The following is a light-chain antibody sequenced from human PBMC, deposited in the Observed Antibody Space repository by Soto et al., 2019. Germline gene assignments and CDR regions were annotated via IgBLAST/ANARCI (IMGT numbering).Light chain of an antibody. CDR2: DVT. CDR3: SSYAGSNNFV. V-gene: IGLV2-8*01. Sequence: SVLAQPASVSGSPGQSITISCTRATSDVGGDYNYVSWYQHHPGKAPRLMIYDVTRRPSGVPDRFSGSKSSNTASLTVSGLQAEDEADYYCSSYAGSNNFVFGTGTKVTVL. CDR1: TSDVGGDYNY. J-gene: IGLJ1*01.